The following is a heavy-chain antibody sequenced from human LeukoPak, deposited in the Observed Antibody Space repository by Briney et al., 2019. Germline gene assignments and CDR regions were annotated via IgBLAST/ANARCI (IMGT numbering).Heavy chain of an antibody. CDR3: VSAIRGSPIDY. CDR2: ILPDGSQK. CDR1: DFTFDFYW. J-gene: IGHJ4*02. Sequence: PGGSLRLSCVASDFTFDFYWMTWVRQAPGKGLEWLANILPDGSQKYYVDSVKGRFTISRDNAKNSLFLQMNSLRAEDTAIYYCVSAIRGSPIDYWGQGTLVSVPS. V-gene: IGHV3-7*01. D-gene: IGHD3-10*01.